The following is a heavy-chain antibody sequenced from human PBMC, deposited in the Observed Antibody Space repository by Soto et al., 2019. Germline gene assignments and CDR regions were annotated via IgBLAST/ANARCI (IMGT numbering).Heavy chain of an antibody. CDR2: INHSGST. V-gene: IGHV4-34*01. J-gene: IGHJ6*02. CDR1: GGSFSGYY. CDR3: ARGLGHNYAPQGDLDV. Sequence: SETLSLTCAVYGGSFSGYYWNCIRQPPGKGLEWIGEINHSGSTNYNPSLKSRVTIPVDTSRNQFSLNLSSVTAADTAVYYCARGLGHNYAPQGDLDVWGQGTTVTVSS. D-gene: IGHD1-1*01.